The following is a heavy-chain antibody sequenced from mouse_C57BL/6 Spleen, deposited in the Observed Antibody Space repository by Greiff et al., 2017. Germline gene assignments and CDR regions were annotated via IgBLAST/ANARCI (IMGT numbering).Heavy chain of an antibody. CDR3: AGGGGWYFDV. Sequence: QVQLQQSGPELVKPGASVKISCKASGYAFSSSWMNWVKQRPGKGLEWIGRIYPGDGDTNYNGKFKGKATLTADKSSSTAYMQLSRLTSEDSAVYFCAGGGGWYFDVWGTGTTVTVSS. J-gene: IGHJ1*03. CDR1: GYAFSSSW. CDR2: IYPGDGDT. V-gene: IGHV1-82*01.